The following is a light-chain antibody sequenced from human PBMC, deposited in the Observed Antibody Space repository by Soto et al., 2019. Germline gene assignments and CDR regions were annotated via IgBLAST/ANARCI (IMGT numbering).Light chain of an antibody. CDR1: QGISNY. J-gene: IGKJ1*01. Sequence: EIQMTQSPSSLSASVGDRVTITCRASQGISNYLAWYQQKPGKVPKLLIYVSSTLQSGVPSRLSVSGSGTDFTLIINSLQPEDVPTYYCQKYDSAPWTFGQGTKVEI. V-gene: IGKV1-27*01. CDR3: QKYDSAPWT. CDR2: VSS.